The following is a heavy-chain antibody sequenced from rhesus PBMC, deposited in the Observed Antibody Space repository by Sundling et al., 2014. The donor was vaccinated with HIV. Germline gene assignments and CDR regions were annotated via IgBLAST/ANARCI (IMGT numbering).Heavy chain of an antibody. CDR3: VRTSGSSFYY. J-gene: IGHJ4*01. CDR2: IGGYSGTT. CDR1: GDSISGYY. V-gene: IGHV4-165*02. D-gene: IGHD4-29*01. Sequence: QVQLQESGPGLVKPSETLSLTCAVSGDSISGYYWNWIRQPPGKGLEWIGYIGGYSGTTYYNPSLESRVTISIDMPKNQFSLNLKSVTVADTAVYYCVRTSGSSFYYWGQGVLVIVSS.